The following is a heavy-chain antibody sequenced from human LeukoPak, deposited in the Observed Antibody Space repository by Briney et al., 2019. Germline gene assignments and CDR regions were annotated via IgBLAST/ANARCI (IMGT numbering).Heavy chain of an antibody. J-gene: IGHJ5*02. CDR2: IRQDGSEK. D-gene: IGHD3-10*01. CDR1: GFTFSSYW. CDR3: ARDGVMYYYGSGSYNWFDP. V-gene: IGHV3-7*01. Sequence: GGSLRLSCAASGFTFSSYWMSWVRQAPGKGLEWVANIRQDGSEKYYVDSVKGRFTISRDNAKNSLYLQMNSLRAEDTAVYYCARDGVMYYYGSGSYNWFDPWGQGTLVTVFS.